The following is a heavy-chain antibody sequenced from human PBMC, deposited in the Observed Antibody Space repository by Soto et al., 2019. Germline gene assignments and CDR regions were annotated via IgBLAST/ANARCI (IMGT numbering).Heavy chain of an antibody. CDR1: GGSISTSIYY. Sequence: SETLSLTCTVSGGSISTSIYYWGWIRQPPGKGLEWIGSMYFTGSTYYNPSLKRRVTISVDTSKNQFSLKLRSVTAADTAVYYCARHEGYCGGDGLAQYFQHWGQGTLVTVSS. J-gene: IGHJ1*01. CDR3: ARHEGYCGGDGLAQYFQH. CDR2: MYFTGST. V-gene: IGHV4-39*01. D-gene: IGHD2-21*02.